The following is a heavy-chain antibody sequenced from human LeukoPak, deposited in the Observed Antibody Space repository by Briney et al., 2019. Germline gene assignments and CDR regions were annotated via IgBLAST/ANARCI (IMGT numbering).Heavy chain of an antibody. Sequence: GGSLRLSCAASGFTFSSYGMHWVRQAPGKGLEWVAVIWYDGSNKYYADSVKGRFTISRDNSKNTLYLQMNSLRAEDTAVYYCARDRGSGSYYQSYWGQGTLVTVSS. D-gene: IGHD3-10*01. J-gene: IGHJ4*02. CDR3: ARDRGSGSYYQSY. CDR1: GFTFSSYG. V-gene: IGHV3-33*01. CDR2: IWYDGSNK.